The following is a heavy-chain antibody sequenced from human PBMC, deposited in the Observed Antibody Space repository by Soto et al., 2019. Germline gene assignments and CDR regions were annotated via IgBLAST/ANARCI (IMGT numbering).Heavy chain of an antibody. Sequence: QVQLQESGPGLVKPSETLSLTSTVSGASISSYYWSWIRQPPGKGLEWIGYIYYSGSTNYNPSLKSRVTISVDTSKNQFSLKLSSVTAADTAVYYCARDDRSSWSNWFDPWGQGTLVTVSS. CDR2: IYYSGST. J-gene: IGHJ5*02. D-gene: IGHD6-13*01. CDR1: GASISSYY. V-gene: IGHV4-59*01. CDR3: ARDDRSSWSNWFDP.